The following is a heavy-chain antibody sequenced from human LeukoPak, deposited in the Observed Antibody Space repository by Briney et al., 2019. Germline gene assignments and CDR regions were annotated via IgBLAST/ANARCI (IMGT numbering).Heavy chain of an antibody. CDR1: GGSISSSSDY. D-gene: IGHD6-19*01. J-gene: IGHJ3*02. Sequence: SETLSLTCTVSGGSISSSSDYWGWIRQPPGKGLEWSGSIYYGGSTYYNPSLKSRVTISVDTSKNQFSLKLGSVTAADTAVYYCARRDSSGWYDAFDIWGQGTMVTVSS. V-gene: IGHV4-39*01. CDR2: IYYGGST. CDR3: ARRDSSGWYDAFDI.